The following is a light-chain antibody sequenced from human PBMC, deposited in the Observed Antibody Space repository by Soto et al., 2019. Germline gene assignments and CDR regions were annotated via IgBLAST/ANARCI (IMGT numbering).Light chain of an antibody. J-gene: IGKJ2*01. Sequence: DIQMTQSPSTLSAFVGDRVTITCRASQSVSSWLAWYQQKPGKAPKLLMYKTSTLVSGVPSRFSGSGSGTEFTLTISSLQPEDFATYYCQQYNTFVYTFGQGTKVEIK. CDR3: QQYNTFVYT. CDR2: KTS. V-gene: IGKV1-5*03. CDR1: QSVSSW.